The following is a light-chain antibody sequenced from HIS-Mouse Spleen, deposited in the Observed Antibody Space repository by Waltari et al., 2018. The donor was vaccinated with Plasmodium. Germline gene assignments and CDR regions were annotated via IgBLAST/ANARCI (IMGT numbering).Light chain of an antibody. CDR2: EDS. V-gene: IGLV3-10*01. J-gene: IGLJ3*02. Sequence: SYELTQPPSVSVSPGQTARITCPGDALPKNYACWYQHKSGPSPVLVIYEDSKQPPGIPERFSGSSSGTMATLTISGAQVEDEADYYCYSTDSSGNHRVFGGGTKLTVL. CDR3: YSTDSSGNHRV. CDR1: ALPKNY.